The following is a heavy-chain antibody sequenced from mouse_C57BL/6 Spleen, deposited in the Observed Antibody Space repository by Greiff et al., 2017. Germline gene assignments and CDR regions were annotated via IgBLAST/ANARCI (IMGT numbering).Heavy chain of an antibody. Sequence: VQLQQPGAELVKPGASVKLSCKASGYTFTRYWMHWVKQRPGQGLEWIGMIHPTSGSTNYNEKFKSKATLTVDKSSSTAYMQLSSLTSEDSAVYYCARPNYYGSSSFDYWGQGTTLTVSS. CDR3: ARPNYYGSSSFDY. V-gene: IGHV1-64*01. D-gene: IGHD1-1*01. J-gene: IGHJ2*01. CDR2: IHPTSGST. CDR1: GYTFTRYW.